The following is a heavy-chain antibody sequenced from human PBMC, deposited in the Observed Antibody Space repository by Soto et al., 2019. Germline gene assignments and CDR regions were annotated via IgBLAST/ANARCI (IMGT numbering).Heavy chain of an antibody. CDR3: ARGRTFYDP. CDR2: ISDRGTA. J-gene: IGHJ5*02. Sequence: SETLSLTCSVSGGSINSGGYYWSWIRQHPGKGLEWFGSISDRGTAYYNPSLRSRISISIHTSKNQFSLKVRSVTAADAAVFYCARGRTFYDPWGQGILVTFSS. D-gene: IGHD3-22*01. CDR1: GGSINSGGYY. V-gene: IGHV4-31*03.